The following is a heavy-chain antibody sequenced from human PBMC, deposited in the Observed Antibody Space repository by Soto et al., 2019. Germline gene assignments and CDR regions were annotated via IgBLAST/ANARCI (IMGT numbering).Heavy chain of an antibody. V-gene: IGHV4-61*01. CDR3: ARLDDYYGIDY. D-gene: IGHD3-16*01. J-gene: IGHJ4*02. CDR2: IYYSGTT. CDR1: GGPLSSGSYY. Sequence: SETLSLTCTVSGGPLSSGSYYWSWIRQSPGQGLEWIGYIYYSGTTKYNPSLKSRVSISLDTSKNQFSLKLSSVTAADTAVYYCARLDDYYGIDYWGQGTLVTVSS.